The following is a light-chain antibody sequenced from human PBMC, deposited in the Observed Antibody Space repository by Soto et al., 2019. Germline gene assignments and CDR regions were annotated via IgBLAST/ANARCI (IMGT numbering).Light chain of an antibody. CDR2: DVS. V-gene: IGLV2-14*01. CDR1: SSDVGAYNY. CDR3: NSYTTSSAWV. J-gene: IGLJ7*01. Sequence: QSVLTQPASVSGSPGQSITISCTGTSSDVGAYNYVSWYQQHPGKAPKLIIYDVSNRPSGVSYRFSGSKSGNTASLTISGLQAEDEADYYCNSYTTSSAWVFGGGTQLTVL.